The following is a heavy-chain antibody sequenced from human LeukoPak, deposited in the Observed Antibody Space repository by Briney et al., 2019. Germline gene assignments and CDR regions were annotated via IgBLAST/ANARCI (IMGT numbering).Heavy chain of an antibody. V-gene: IGHV1-2*02. CDR3: ARPGSGSYYLDY. CDR2: INPNSGGT. J-gene: IGHJ4*02. CDR1: GYTFTGYY. Sequence: GASVKVSCKASGYTFTGYYMHWVRQAPGQALEWLGWINPNSGGTNYAQKFQGRVTMTRDTSISTAYMELSRLRSDDTAVYYCARPGSGSYYLDYWGQGTLVTVSS. D-gene: IGHD3-10*01.